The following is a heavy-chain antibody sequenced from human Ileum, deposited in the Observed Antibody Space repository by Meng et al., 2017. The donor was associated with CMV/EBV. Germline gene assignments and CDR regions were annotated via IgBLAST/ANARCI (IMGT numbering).Heavy chain of an antibody. CDR3: AYRQATTGDAFDV. D-gene: IGHD5-12*01. CDR1: CCSLTTNGVG. J-gene: IGHJ3*01. CDR2: IYWDDDK. V-gene: IGHV2-5*02. Sequence: NPTRHPTLTCTFLCCSLTTNGVGVGWIRQPPGKTLEWLALIYWDDDKRYSPSLQSRLTITRDTSKNEVVLTMTNMDPADTATYYCAYRQATTGDAFDVWGQGTMVTVSS.